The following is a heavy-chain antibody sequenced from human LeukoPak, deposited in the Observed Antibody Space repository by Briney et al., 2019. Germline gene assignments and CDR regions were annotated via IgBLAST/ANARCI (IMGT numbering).Heavy chain of an antibody. CDR2: ISSSGRTM. CDR1: GFSVSRNY. J-gene: IGHJ4*02. V-gene: IGHV3-48*03. D-gene: IGHD2-8*01. CDR3: ARLGSLCRNGVCYGG. Sequence: GGSLRLSRAASGFSVSRNYMNWVRQAPGKGLEWVSHISSSGRTMYYADSVKGRFTISRDNAKNSLYLQMNSLRAEDTAVYYCARLGSLCRNGVCYGGWGQGILVTVSS.